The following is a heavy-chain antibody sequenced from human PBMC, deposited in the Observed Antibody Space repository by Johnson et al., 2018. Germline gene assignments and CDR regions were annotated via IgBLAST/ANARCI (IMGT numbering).Heavy chain of an antibody. CDR3: ARTEWGSGWSDYYGMEV. D-gene: IGHD6-19*01. CDR1: GDTFSSYG. CDR2: IIPLFGTP. J-gene: IGHJ6*02. Sequence: VQLVESGSEVKKPGSSVKVSCKASGDTFSSYGIGWVRQAPGQGLEWMGGIIPLFGTPNYAQKFQGSLTITAAESTSTADMELCSLRSEDTAVYYCARTEWGSGWSDYYGMEVWGQGTTVTVSS. V-gene: IGHV1-69*01.